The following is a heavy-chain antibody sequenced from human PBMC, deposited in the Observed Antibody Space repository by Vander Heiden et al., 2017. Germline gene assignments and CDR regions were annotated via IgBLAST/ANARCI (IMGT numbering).Heavy chain of an antibody. Sequence: EVQLVQSGAEVKQPGESLKISCEGSGYSFPNYWIGWVRQMPGKGLEWMGILNPGDSDTRYSPAFQGHVTFSVDKSISTAYLQWNNLKASDTAMYYCARQGSGISLDLWGRGTLVTVSS. V-gene: IGHV5-51*01. CDR2: LNPGDSDT. CDR1: GYSFPNYW. D-gene: IGHD3-10*01. J-gene: IGHJ2*01. CDR3: ARQGSGISLDL.